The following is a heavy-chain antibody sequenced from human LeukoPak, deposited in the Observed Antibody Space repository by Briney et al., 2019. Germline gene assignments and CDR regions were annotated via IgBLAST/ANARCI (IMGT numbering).Heavy chain of an antibody. Sequence: ASLKDGCMASGYTFTSYGISWVRQAPGQGLELMGWIIAYHGNTYYSQKLQGRVTMTTDTSTSRAYMELRSLSSDDTAVYYCARDFWRYYDFYSGYWSHCGQGTLVTVSS. CDR2: IIAYHGNT. CDR1: GYTFTSYG. CDR3: ARDFWRYYDFYSGYWSH. V-gene: IGHV1-18*01. J-gene: IGHJ4*02. D-gene: IGHD3-3*01.